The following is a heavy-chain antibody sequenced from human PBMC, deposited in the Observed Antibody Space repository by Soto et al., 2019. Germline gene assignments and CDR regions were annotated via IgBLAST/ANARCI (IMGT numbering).Heavy chain of an antibody. Sequence: SETLSLTCTVSGGSISSYYWSWIRQPPGRGLEWIGYIYYSGSTNYNPSLKSRVTISVDRSKNQFSLKLSSVTAADTAVYYCARALDGYRGYNFDYWGQGNLVTVSS. CDR3: ARALDGYRGYNFDY. V-gene: IGHV4-59*01. D-gene: IGHD5-12*01. CDR2: IYYSGST. J-gene: IGHJ4*02. CDR1: GGSISSYY.